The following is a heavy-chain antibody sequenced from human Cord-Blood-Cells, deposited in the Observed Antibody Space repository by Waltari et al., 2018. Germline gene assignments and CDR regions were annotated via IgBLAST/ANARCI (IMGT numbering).Heavy chain of an antibody. Sequence: QVQLVQSGAEVKKPGSSVKVSCKASGGTLSSYAISWVRQAPGQGLEWMGGIIPSFGTANYGPRVQGRVTITADKSTSRAYMELGSLRSEDTAVYYCARVIAARGSGFDALDIWGQGTMVTVSS. V-gene: IGHV1-69*06. CDR1: GGTLSSYA. D-gene: IGHD6-6*01. CDR3: ARVIAARGSGFDALDI. CDR2: IIPSFGTA. J-gene: IGHJ3*02.